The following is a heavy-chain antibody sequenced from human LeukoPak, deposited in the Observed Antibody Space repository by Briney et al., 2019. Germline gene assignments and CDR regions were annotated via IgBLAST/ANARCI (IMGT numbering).Heavy chain of an antibody. D-gene: IGHD3-22*01. CDR1: GYTFTSYD. V-gene: IGHV1-8*02. CDR2: MNPNSGNT. Sequence: ASVTVSCKASGYTFTSYDINWVRQATGQGLEWMGWMNPNSGNTGYAQKFQGRVTITRNTSISTTYMELSSLRSEDTAVYYCARASFYYDSSGVDYWGQGTLVTVSS. CDR3: ARASFYYDSSGVDY. J-gene: IGHJ4*02.